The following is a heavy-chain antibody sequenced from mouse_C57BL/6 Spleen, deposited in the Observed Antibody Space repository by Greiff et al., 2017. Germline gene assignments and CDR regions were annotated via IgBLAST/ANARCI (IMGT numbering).Heavy chain of an antibody. J-gene: IGHJ1*03. V-gene: IGHV1-59*01. CDR2: IDPSDSYT. CDR3: ARRITTVVEKGYFDV. CDR1: GYTFTSYW. Sequence: QVQLQQPGAELVRPGTSVKLSCKASGYTFTSYWMHWVKQRPGQGLEWIGVIDPSDSYTNYNQKFKGKATLTVDTSSSTAYMQLSSLTSEDSAVYYCARRITTVVEKGYFDVWGTGTTVTVSS. D-gene: IGHD1-1*01.